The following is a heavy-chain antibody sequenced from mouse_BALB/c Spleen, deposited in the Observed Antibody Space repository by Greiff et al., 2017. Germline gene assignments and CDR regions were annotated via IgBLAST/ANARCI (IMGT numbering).Heavy chain of an antibody. CDR2: ISNLAYSI. Sequence: EVKLVESGGGLVQPGGSRKLSCAASGFTFSDYGMAWVRQAPGKGPEWVAFISNLAYSIYYADTVTGRFTISRENAKNTLYLEMSSLRSEDTAMYYCERDWDEDYAMDYWGQGTSVTVSA. V-gene: IGHV5-15*02. CDR1: GFTFSDYG. CDR3: ERDWDEDYAMDY. J-gene: IGHJ4*01. D-gene: IGHD4-1*01.